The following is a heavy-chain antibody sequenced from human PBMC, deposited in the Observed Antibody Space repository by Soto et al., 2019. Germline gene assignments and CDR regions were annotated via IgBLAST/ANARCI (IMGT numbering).Heavy chain of an antibody. V-gene: IGHV4-4*02. Sequence: QVQLQESGPGLVQPSGTLSLTCAVSGDSITGDNWWSWVRQPPGKGLEWIGEIHHSGATNYNPSPKSRLTISVDKPKNHFSLKLTSVTAADTAMFYCATQGFYRMGVWGRGTTVTVSS. CDR1: GDSITGDNW. J-gene: IGHJ6*02. CDR3: ATQGFYRMGV. CDR2: IHHSGAT.